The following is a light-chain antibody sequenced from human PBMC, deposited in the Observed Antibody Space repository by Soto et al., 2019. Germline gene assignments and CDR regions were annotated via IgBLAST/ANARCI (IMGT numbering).Light chain of an antibody. CDR1: QGISKF. CDR3: QQYYDYPLT. Sequence: DIQMTQSPSSLSASVGDRVTITCRASQGISKFLAWFQQKPGKAPKSLIYAASNLQSGVPSRFSGGGSGTEFTLTISSLQPEDFATYYCQQYYDYPLTFGGGTKVESK. CDR2: AAS. J-gene: IGKJ4*01. V-gene: IGKV1-16*01.